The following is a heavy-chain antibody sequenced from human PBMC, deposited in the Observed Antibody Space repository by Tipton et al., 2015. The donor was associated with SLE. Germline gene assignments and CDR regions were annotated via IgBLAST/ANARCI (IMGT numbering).Heavy chain of an antibody. V-gene: IGHV3-23*03. J-gene: IGHJ6*03. CDR2: IYTGGDT. CDR1: GFIFSSFA. D-gene: IGHD3-10*01. CDR3: AKAGSWGGDYYYYMDV. Sequence: SLRLSCAASGFIFSSFALGWVRQAPGKGLEWVSVIYTGGDTYYADSVKGRFTISRDNAKNSLYLQMNSLRAEGTALYYCAKAGSWGGDYYYYMDVWGQGTTVTVSS.